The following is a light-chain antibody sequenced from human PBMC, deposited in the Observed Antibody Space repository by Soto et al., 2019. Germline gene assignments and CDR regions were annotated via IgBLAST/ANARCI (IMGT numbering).Light chain of an antibody. CDR3: ATWHNSVNWV. CDR1: NANIGRTY. V-gene: IGLV1-51*01. J-gene: IGLJ3*02. Sequence: QSVLTQPPSVSAAPGQTVTISCSGSNANIGRTYVSWYQQLPGTAPKLLIYDNNKRPSGIPDRFSGSKSGTSATLGISGLQTGDEADYYCATWHNSVNWVFGGGTKVTVL. CDR2: DNN.